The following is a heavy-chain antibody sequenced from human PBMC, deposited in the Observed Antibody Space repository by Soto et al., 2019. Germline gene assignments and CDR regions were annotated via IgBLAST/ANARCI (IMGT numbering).Heavy chain of an antibody. Sequence: SVKVSCKASGGTFSSYTISWVRQAPGQGLEWMGRIIPIRGIANYAQKFQGRVTITTDKSTSTAYMELSSLRSEDTAVYYCARARWSPSYYFDYWGQGTLVSVSS. J-gene: IGHJ4*02. CDR2: IIPIRGIA. CDR1: GGTFSSYT. V-gene: IGHV1-69*02. D-gene: IGHD2-15*01. CDR3: ARARWSPSYYFDY.